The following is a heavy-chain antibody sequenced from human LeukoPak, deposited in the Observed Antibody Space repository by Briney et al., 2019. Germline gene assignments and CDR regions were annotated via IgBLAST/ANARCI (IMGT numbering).Heavy chain of an antibody. CDR3: AREGHRTYYDFWSGSEGFDY. V-gene: IGHV1-18*04. J-gene: IGHJ4*02. Sequence: GASVKVSCKASGYTFTGYYMHWVRQAPGQGLEWMGWISAYNGNTNYAQKLQGRVTMTTDTSTSTAYMELRSLRSDDTAVYYCAREGHRTYYDFWSGSEGFDYWGQGTLVTVSS. CDR2: ISAYNGNT. D-gene: IGHD3-3*01. CDR1: GYTFTGYY.